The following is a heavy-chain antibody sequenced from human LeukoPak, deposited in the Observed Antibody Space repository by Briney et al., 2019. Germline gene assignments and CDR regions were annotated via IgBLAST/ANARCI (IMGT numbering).Heavy chain of an antibody. D-gene: IGHD2-2*01. Sequence: PGGSLRLSCAASGFTFSSYAMSWVRQAPGKGLEWVSGLAWNSGDIGYADSVKGRFTISRDNAKNSLYLQMNSLRPEDTALYYCAKDRYCSSTSCHDGFDIWGQGTMVTVSS. CDR1: GFTFSSYA. CDR2: LAWNSGDI. J-gene: IGHJ3*02. CDR3: AKDRYCSSTSCHDGFDI. V-gene: IGHV3-9*01.